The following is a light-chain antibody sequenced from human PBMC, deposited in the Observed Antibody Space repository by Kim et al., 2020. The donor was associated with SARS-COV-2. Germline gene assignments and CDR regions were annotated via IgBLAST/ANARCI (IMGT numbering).Light chain of an antibody. CDR2: GAS. J-gene: IGKJ4*01. V-gene: IGKV1-6*01. Sequence: SASGGDRVTITCRASQGIRSDLGWYQQKPGKAPKLLIYGASTSQSGVPSRFSGSRSDTDFALTISSLQPEDFATYYCLQDYAYPFTFGGGTKVEI. CDR3: LQDYAYPFT. CDR1: QGIRSD.